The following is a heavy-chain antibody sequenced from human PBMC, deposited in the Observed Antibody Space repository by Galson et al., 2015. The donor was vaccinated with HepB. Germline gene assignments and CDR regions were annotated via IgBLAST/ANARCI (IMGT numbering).Heavy chain of an antibody. Sequence: SETLSLTCTVSGGSISGSYWSWVRQPPGQGLEWIGYIYYSGSTNYNPSLKSRVTISIDTSKNQFSLELSSVTAADTALYYCAREPETSSWIDYWGQGTQVTVSS. CDR1: GGSISGSY. J-gene: IGHJ4*02. CDR3: AREPETSSWIDY. D-gene: IGHD6-13*01. CDR2: IYYSGST. V-gene: IGHV4-59*01.